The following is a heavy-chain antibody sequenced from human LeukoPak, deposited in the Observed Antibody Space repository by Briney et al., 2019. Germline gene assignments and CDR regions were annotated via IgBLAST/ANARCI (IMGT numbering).Heavy chain of an antibody. J-gene: IGHJ4*02. V-gene: IGHV4-34*01. CDR2: INHSGST. Sequence: SETLSLTCAVYGGSFSGYYWSWIRQPPGKGLEWIGEINHSGSTNYNPSLKSRVTISVDTSKNQFSLKLSSVTAADTAVYYCARGHGRLPPYYFDYWGQGTLVTVSS. CDR1: GGSFSGYY. D-gene: IGHD1-26*01. CDR3: ARGHGRLPPYYFDY.